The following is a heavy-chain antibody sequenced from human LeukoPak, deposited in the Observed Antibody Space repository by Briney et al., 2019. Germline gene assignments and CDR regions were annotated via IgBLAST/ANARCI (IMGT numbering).Heavy chain of an antibody. J-gene: IGHJ4*02. V-gene: IGHV3-30-3*01. CDR2: ISYDGSNK. CDR1: GFTFSSYA. D-gene: IGHD2-2*01. CDR3: ASVGLGTSCYPGNCDY. Sequence: PGRSLRLSCAASGFTFSSYAMHWVRQAPGKGLEWVAVISYDGSNKYYADSVKGRFTISRDNSKNTLYLQMNSLRAEDTAVYYCASVGLGTSCYPGNCDYWGQGTLVTVSS.